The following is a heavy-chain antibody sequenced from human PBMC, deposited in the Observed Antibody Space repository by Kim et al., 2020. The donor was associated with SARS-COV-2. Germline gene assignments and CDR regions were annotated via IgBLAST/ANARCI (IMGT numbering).Heavy chain of an antibody. J-gene: IGHJ6*02. CDR2: ISYDGSNK. CDR1: GFTFSSYG. Sequence: GGSLRLSCAASGFTFSSYGMHWVRQAPGKGLEWVAVISYDGSNKYYADSVKGRFTISRDNSKNTLYLQMNSLRAEDTAVYYCAKDLSRDYYGSGSEYYYGMDVWGQGTTVTVSS. CDR3: AKDLSRDYYGSGSEYYYGMDV. V-gene: IGHV3-30*18. D-gene: IGHD3-10*01.